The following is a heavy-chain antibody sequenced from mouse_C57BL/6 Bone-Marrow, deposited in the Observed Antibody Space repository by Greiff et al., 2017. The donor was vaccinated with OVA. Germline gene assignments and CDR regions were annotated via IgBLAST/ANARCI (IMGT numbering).Heavy chain of an antibody. D-gene: IGHD3-2*02. J-gene: IGHJ4*01. CDR3: ASSTAQATENYAMDY. Sequence: QVQLQQSGAELVRPGTSVKVSCKASGYAFTNYLIEWVKQRPGQGLEWIGVINPGSGGTNYNEKFKGKATLTADKSSSTAYMQLSSLTSEDSAVYFCASSTAQATENYAMDYWGQGTSVTVSS. CDR2: INPGSGGT. V-gene: IGHV1-54*01. CDR1: GYAFTNYL.